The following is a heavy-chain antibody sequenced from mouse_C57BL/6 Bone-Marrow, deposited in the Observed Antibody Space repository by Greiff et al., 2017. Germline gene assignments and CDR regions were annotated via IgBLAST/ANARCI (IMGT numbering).Heavy chain of an antibody. V-gene: IGHV1-69*01. CDR1: GYTFTSYW. CDR3: ARRLYYYAMDY. D-gene: IGHD1-1*02. Sequence: QVQLQQPGAELVMPGASVKLSCKASGYTFTSYWMHWVKQRPGQGLEWIGEIDPSDSYTNYNQKFKGKSTLTVDKSSSTAYMQLSSLTSEDSAVYYCARRLYYYAMDYGGQGTSVTVSS. J-gene: IGHJ4*01. CDR2: IDPSDSYT.